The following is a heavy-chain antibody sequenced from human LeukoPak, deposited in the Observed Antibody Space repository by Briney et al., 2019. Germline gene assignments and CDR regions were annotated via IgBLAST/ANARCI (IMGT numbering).Heavy chain of an antibody. CDR1: GFSFCNYG. D-gene: IGHD3-10*01. J-gene: IGHJ4*02. Sequence: GGSLRLSCAASGFSFCNYGMHWVRQTPGKGLEWVTFIGIDETYKYYRDSVKGRFTISKDTSKNTLYLQMNSLRTDDTGVYYCTRDSARGGASSGDFDSWGQGTLVTVSS. CDR3: TRDSARGGASSGDFDS. V-gene: IGHV3-30*02. CDR2: IGIDETYK.